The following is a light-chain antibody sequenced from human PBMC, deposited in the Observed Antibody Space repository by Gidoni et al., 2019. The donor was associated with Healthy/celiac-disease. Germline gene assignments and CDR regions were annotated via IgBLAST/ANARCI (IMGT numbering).Light chain of an antibody. CDR3: QQYGSSIFT. V-gene: IGKV3-20*01. Sequence: EIVLTQSPGTMSLSPGERATLSCRASQSVSSSYFAWYQQKPGQAPRLLLYGASSRATGIPDRFSGSGSGTDFTLTISRLEPEDFAVYYCQQYGSSIFTFGPGTKVDIK. J-gene: IGKJ3*01. CDR2: GAS. CDR1: QSVSSSY.